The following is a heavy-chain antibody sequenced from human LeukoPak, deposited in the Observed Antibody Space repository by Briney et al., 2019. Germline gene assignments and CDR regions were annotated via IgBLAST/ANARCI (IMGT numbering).Heavy chain of an antibody. Sequence: GGSLRLSCAASGIAFSGSWMTWDRQAPGKGLEWVANIKYDGSEKYYVDSVKGRFTISRDNAKNSLYLQMSSLRVEDTAVYYCARHLDWSFDYWGQGTLVTVSS. J-gene: IGHJ4*02. D-gene: IGHD3-9*01. CDR1: GIAFSGSW. CDR2: IKYDGSEK. V-gene: IGHV3-7*01. CDR3: ARHLDWSFDY.